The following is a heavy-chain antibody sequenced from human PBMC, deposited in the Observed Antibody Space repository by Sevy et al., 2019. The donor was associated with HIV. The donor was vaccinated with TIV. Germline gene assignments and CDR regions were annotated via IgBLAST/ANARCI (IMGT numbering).Heavy chain of an antibody. J-gene: IGHJ4*02. Sequence: GGSLRLSCAASGFSFSSFWMSWVRQSPGQGLEWVANIKEDGSEKCYVDSVKGRFTISRDNVKNSLYLQMNSLRAEDTAVYYCAREGQWSHPGDYWGQGTLVTVSS. V-gene: IGHV3-7*01. CDR3: AREGQWSHPGDY. CDR2: IKEDGSEK. D-gene: IGHD2-15*01. CDR1: GFSFSSFW.